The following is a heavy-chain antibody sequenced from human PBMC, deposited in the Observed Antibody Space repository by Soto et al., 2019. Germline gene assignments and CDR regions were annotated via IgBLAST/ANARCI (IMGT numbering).Heavy chain of an antibody. V-gene: IGHV5-10-1*01. CDR1: GYSFTAYW. CDR3: TRRASSSFYHFDF. D-gene: IGHD2-2*01. J-gene: IGHJ4*02. Sequence: PXESLTISCPASGYSFTAYWITLVRQMPGKGLEWMATIDPSDSYVDYSPSFRGHVTFSVDRSITTVYLQWNSLKASDSAMYFCTRRASSSFYHFDFWGQGALVTVYS. CDR2: IDPSDSYV.